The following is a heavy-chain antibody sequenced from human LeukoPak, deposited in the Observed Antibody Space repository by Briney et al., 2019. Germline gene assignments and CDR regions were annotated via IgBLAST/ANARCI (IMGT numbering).Heavy chain of an antibody. CDR1: GFTFSSYA. Sequence: GGSLRLSCAASGFTFSSYAMGWVRQPPGKGLEWISGIGGTGDSTYYADSVKGRFTISRDNSRNTLYLQMNSLRAEDTAVYYCAKEWFGGLNAFDIWGQGTMVTVSS. CDR3: AKEWFGGLNAFDI. D-gene: IGHD3-10*01. V-gene: IGHV3-23*01. CDR2: IGGTGDST. J-gene: IGHJ3*02.